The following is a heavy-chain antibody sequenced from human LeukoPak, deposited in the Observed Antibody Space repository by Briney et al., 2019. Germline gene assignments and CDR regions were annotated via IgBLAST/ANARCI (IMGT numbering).Heavy chain of an antibody. Sequence: ASVKVSCKASGYTFTSYGISWVRQAPGQGLEWMGWISAYNGNTNYAQKLQGRVTMTTDTSTGTAYMELRSLRSDDTAVYYCARGRDVLLWFGESPTYFDYWGQGTLVTVSS. CDR1: GYTFTSYG. V-gene: IGHV1-18*01. D-gene: IGHD3-10*01. CDR3: ARGRDVLLWFGESPTYFDY. J-gene: IGHJ4*02. CDR2: ISAYNGNT.